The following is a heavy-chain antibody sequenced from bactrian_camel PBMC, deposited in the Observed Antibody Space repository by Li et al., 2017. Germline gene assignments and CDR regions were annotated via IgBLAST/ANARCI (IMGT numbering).Heavy chain of an antibody. CDR3: AADTGWCDTRATMRAY. Sequence: QLVESGGGSVQAGASLTLSCAASGLVYPFWSMAWFRQAPGKEREGVARIESRGTTEYLDSVKDRFTILKDNAGKTLYLQMNSLKPEDTAMYYCAADTGWCDTRATMRAYWGQGTQVTVS. CDR2: IESRGTT. J-gene: IGHJ4*01. D-gene: IGHD4*01. V-gene: IGHV3S61*01. CDR1: GLVYPFWS.